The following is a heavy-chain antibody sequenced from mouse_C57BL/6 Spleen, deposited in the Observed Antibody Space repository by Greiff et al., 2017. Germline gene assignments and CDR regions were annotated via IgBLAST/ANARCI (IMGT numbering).Heavy chain of an antibody. CDR3: ASYGNFPDY. CDR2: ISSGSSTI. CDR1: GFTFSDYG. J-gene: IGHJ2*01. D-gene: IGHD2-1*01. V-gene: IGHV5-17*01. Sequence: EVQLVESGGGLVKPGGSLTLSCAASGFTFSDYGMHWVRQAPEKGLEWVAYISSGSSTIYYADSVKGRFTISRDNAKNTLFMQMTRLRSEDTAMYYCASYGNFPDYWGQGTTLTVAS.